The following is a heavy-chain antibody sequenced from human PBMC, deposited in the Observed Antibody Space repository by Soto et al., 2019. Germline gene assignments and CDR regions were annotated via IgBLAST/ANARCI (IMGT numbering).Heavy chain of an antibody. Sequence: GXSVKVCCTGSGVTFSNFAISWVRQAPGQGLEWMGGIIPIFGIANFAQKFQGRVTITADESTNTAYMELSSLRSEDTAAYYCAYPSGNRRTFDYWGQGTLVTVSS. CDR3: AYPSGNRRTFDY. CDR2: IIPIFGIA. CDR1: GVTFSNFA. J-gene: IGHJ4*02. V-gene: IGHV1-69*13.